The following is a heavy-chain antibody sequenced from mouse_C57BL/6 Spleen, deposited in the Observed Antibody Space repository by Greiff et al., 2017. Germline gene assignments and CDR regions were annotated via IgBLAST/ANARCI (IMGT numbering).Heavy chain of an antibody. CDR1: GYAFSSSW. J-gene: IGHJ2*01. D-gene: IGHD2-1*01. CDR3: ASSRNYPFDY. CDR2: IYPGDGDT. Sequence: QVQLQQSGPELVKPGASVKISCKASGYAFSSSWMNWVKQRPGQGLEWIGRIYPGDGDTNYNGKFKGKATLTADKSSSTAYMQLSSLTSEDSAVYFCASSRNYPFDYWGQGTTLTVSS. V-gene: IGHV1-82*01.